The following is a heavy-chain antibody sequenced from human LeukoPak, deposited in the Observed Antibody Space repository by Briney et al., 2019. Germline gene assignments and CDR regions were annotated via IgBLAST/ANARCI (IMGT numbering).Heavy chain of an antibody. Sequence: GGSLRLSCAASGFTFSSYGMHWVRQAPGKGLEWVAVVSYDGSSEYYTDSVKGRFTISRDNSKNTLYLQMNSLRVEDTAVYYCAKDRRPESVLVTSFPYYFDFWGQGTLVTVSS. D-gene: IGHD3-22*01. CDR3: AKDRRPESVLVTSFPYYFDF. CDR1: GFTFSSYG. CDR2: VSYDGSSE. J-gene: IGHJ4*02. V-gene: IGHV3-30*19.